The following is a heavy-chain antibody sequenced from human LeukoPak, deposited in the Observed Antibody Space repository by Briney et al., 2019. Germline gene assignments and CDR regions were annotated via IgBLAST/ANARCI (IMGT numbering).Heavy chain of an antibody. CDR2: INYSGST. CDR1: GGPFSGYY. J-gene: IGHJ6*02. D-gene: IGHD3-10*01. V-gene: IGHV4-34*01. CDR3: ARSIRYGSGQPYGMDV. Sequence: SETLSLPCAVYGGPFSGYYWSWIRQPPGKGLEWIGEINYSGSTNYNPSLKSRVTISVDTSKNQFSLEQSSLTGADTAVYYCARSIRYGSGQPYGMDVWGQGTTVTVSS.